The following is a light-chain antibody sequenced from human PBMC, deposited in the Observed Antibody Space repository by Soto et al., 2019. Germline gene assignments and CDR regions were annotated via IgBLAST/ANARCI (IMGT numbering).Light chain of an antibody. CDR1: QGIRND. CDR3: LQDYSYPRT. CDR2: AAS. Sequence: AIQMTQSPSSLSASVGDRVTITCRASQGIRNDLGWYQQKPGKAPRLLIYAASTLQIGVPSRFSGSGSGTDFTVTISSLQADDSATYYCLQDYSYPRTFGQGTKVEIK. J-gene: IGKJ1*01. V-gene: IGKV1-6*01.